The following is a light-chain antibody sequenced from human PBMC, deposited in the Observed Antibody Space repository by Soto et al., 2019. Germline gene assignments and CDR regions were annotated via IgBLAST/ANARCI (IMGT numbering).Light chain of an antibody. J-gene: IGKJ2*01. V-gene: IGKV3-20*01. CDR3: QQYGSSPGT. Sequence: EILLTQSPGTLSLSPGERATLSCWASQSVSFSYLAWYQQKPGQAPRLLIYGASSRAAGVPNRFSGSGSGTDFTLTISRLEPEDFVVYYCQQYGSSPGTFGQGTKLEIK. CDR1: QSVSFSY. CDR2: GAS.